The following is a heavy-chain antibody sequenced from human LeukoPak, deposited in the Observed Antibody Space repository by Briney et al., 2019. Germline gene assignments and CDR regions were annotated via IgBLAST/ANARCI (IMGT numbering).Heavy chain of an antibody. Sequence: GGSLRLSCAASGFTFSSYSMNWVRQAPGKGLEWVSGISGSGDSTYYADSVKGRFTISRDNSKNTLYLQMNSLRAEDTAVYFCARRSGVAVAGAFDYWGQGTLVTVSS. CDR2: ISGSGDST. CDR1: GFTFSSYS. D-gene: IGHD6-19*01. J-gene: IGHJ4*02. CDR3: ARRSGVAVAGAFDY. V-gene: IGHV3-23*01.